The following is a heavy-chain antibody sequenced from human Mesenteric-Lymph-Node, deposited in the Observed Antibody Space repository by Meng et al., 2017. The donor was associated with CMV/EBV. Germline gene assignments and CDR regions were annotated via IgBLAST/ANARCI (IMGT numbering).Heavy chain of an antibody. Sequence: SETLSLTCAVYGGSFSGYYWSWIRQPPGKGLEWIGEINHSGSTNYNPSLKSRVTISVDTSKNQFSLKLSSVTAADTAVYYCARVTRSLIGYFDYWGQGTLVTVSS. J-gene: IGHJ4*02. V-gene: IGHV4-34*01. CDR1: GGSFSGYY. CDR3: ARVTRSLIGYFDY. D-gene: IGHD2/OR15-2a*01. CDR2: INHSGST.